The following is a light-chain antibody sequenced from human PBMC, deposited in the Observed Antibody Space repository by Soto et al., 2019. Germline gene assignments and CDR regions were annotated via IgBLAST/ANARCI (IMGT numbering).Light chain of an antibody. CDR3: QQSYSTPGLT. J-gene: IGKJ5*01. CDR2: AAS. Sequence: DIQMTQSPSSLSASVGDRVTITCRASQSISSYLNWYQQKPGKAPKLLIYAASSLQSGVPSRFSGSGSGTDFTLTIGSLQPEDFATYYCQQSYSTPGLTFGQGTRLEIK. CDR1: QSISSY. V-gene: IGKV1-39*01.